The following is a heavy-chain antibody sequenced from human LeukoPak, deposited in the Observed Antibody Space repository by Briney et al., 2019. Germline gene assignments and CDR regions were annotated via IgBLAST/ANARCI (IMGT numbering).Heavy chain of an antibody. CDR3: ARDKPPPYYYDSSGIFDY. V-gene: IGHV3-33*01. CDR1: GFTFSSYG. Sequence: GGSLRLSCAASGFTFSSYGMHWVRQALGKGLEWVAVIWYDGSNKYYADSVKGRFTISRDNSKNTLYLQMNSLRAEDTAVYYCARDKPPPYYYDSSGIFDYWGQGTLVTVSS. J-gene: IGHJ4*02. CDR2: IWYDGSNK. D-gene: IGHD3-22*01.